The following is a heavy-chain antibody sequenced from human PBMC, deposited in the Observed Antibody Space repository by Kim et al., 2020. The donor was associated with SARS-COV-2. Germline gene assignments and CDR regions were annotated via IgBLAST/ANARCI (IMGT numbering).Heavy chain of an antibody. D-gene: IGHD3-9*01. Sequence: SETLSLTCTVSGGSISSYYWSWIRQPPGKGLEWIGYIYYSGSTNYNPSLKSRVTISVDTSKNQFSLKLSSVTAADTAVYYCARGGPYDIQVRWFDPWGQGTLVTVSS. V-gene: IGHV4-59*01. CDR3: ARGGPYDIQVRWFDP. CDR1: GGSISSYY. J-gene: IGHJ5*02. CDR2: IYYSGST.